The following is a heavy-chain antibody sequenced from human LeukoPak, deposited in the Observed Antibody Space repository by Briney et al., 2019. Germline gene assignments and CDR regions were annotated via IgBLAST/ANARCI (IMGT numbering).Heavy chain of an antibody. CDR2: ISYDGSNK. D-gene: IGHD3-3*01. CDR1: GFTFSSYG. V-gene: IGHV3-30*18. Sequence: AGGSLRLSCAASGFTFSSYGMHWVRQAPGKGLEWVAVISYDGSNKYYADSVKGRFTISRDNPKNTLYLQMNSLRAEDTAVYYCAKEGSIFGVVIRPYYFDYWGQGTLVTVSS. CDR3: AKEGSIFGVVIRPYYFDY. J-gene: IGHJ4*02.